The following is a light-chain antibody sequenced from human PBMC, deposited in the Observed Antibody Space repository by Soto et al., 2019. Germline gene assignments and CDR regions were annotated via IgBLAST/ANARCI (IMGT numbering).Light chain of an antibody. CDR2: GNS. Sequence: QLVLTQPPSVSGAPGHRVTISCTGSSSNIGAGYDVHWYQQLPGTAPKLLIYGNSNRPSGVPDRFSASKSGTSASLAITGLQAEDEADYYCQSYDSTLSGSGVFGGGTQLTVL. J-gene: IGLJ7*01. CDR1: SSNIGAGYD. V-gene: IGLV1-40*01. CDR3: QSYDSTLSGSGV.